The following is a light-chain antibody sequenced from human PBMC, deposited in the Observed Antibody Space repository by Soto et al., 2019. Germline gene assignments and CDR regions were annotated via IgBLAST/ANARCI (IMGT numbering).Light chain of an antibody. CDR3: QQYYSIPFT. V-gene: IGKV3-15*01. CDR1: QSVSSN. CDR2: GAS. Sequence: EIVMTQSPATLSVSPGERATLSCRASQSVSSNLAWYQQKPGQAPRLVIYGASSRATGIPARFSGSGSGTEFTLTISSLQSEDFAVYYCQQYYSIPFTFGQGTKLEI. J-gene: IGKJ2*01.